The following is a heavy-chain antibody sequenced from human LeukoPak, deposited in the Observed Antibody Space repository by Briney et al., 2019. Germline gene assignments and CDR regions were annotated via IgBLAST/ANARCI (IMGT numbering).Heavy chain of an antibody. D-gene: IGHD6-19*01. V-gene: IGHV1-2*02. CDR2: VNPNSGGR. J-gene: IGHJ4*02. Sequence: GAPVKVSCKASGYTFTAKYLHWVRQAPGQGLEWMGWVNPNSGGRTYAQKFQGRVAMTSDTSISTAYMELETLTSDDTAVYYCAPNSGYSSGWFIGWGQGTLVTVSS. CDR1: GYTFTAKY. CDR3: APNSGYSSGWFIG.